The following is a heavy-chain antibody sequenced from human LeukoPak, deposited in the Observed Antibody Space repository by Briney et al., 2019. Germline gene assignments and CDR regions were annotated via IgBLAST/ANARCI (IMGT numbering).Heavy chain of an antibody. D-gene: IGHD4/OR15-4a*01. CDR1: GGSISSYY. CDR2: IYYSGST. Sequence: SETLSLTCTVSGGSISSYYWSWIRQPPGKGLDWIGYIYYSGSTNYNPSLKSRVTISVDTSKNQFSLKLSSVTAADTAVYYCARTQYGGYVNYWGQGTLVTVSS. CDR3: ARTQYGGYVNY. J-gene: IGHJ4*02. V-gene: IGHV4-59*08.